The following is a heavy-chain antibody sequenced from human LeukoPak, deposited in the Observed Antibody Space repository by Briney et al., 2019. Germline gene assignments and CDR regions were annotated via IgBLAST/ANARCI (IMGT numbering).Heavy chain of an antibody. Sequence: SETLSLTCTVSGGSISSYYWSWIRQPPGKGLEWIGYIYYSGSTNYNPSLKSRVTISVDTSKNQFSLKLSSVTAADTAVYYCARPGEAASRLYYFDYWGQGTLVTVSS. CDR1: GGSISSYY. CDR2: IYYSGST. D-gene: IGHD4-17*01. J-gene: IGHJ4*02. V-gene: IGHV4-59*01. CDR3: ARPGEAASRLYYFDY.